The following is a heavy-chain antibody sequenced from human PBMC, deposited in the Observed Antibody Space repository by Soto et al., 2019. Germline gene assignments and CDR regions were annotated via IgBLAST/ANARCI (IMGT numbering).Heavy chain of an antibody. V-gene: IGHV3-23*01. CDR3: AKSGPTNHFDF. D-gene: IGHD2-8*01. Sequence: EVQLLESGGGFVQPGGSLRLSCAASGFTFSTFAMNWVRQAPGKGLEWVSGITGGSGFTFYADSVKGRFTISRDDSGNTLFLQMSSLRAQDTAKKYRAKSGPTNHFDFWGQGTLVTVSS. J-gene: IGHJ4*02. CDR1: GFTFSTFA. CDR2: ITGGSGFT.